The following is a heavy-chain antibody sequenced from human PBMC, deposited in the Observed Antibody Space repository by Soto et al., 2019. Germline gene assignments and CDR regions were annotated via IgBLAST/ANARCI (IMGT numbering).Heavy chain of an antibody. CDR1: DDSISSSTYY. D-gene: IGHD3-22*01. CDR3: ARRPSSGYAYYFDY. CDR2: SFYTGST. V-gene: IGHV4-39*01. J-gene: IGHJ4*02. Sequence: SETLSLTCSVSDDSISSSTYYWGWIRQPPGKGLEWLGYSFYTGSTYKNPSLKSRVTISADSSKNQFSVNLTSVTATDTAVYYCARRPSSGYAYYFDYWGQGILVTVSS.